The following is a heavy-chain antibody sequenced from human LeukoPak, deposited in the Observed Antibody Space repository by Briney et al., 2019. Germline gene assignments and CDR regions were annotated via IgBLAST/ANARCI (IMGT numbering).Heavy chain of an antibody. CDR2: INHSGST. V-gene: IGHV4-34*01. CDR3: ARRPSPPDAFDI. Sequence: PSETLSLTCAVYGGSFSGYYWSWIRQPPGKGLEWIGEINHSGSTNYNPSLKSRVTISRDTSKNQFSLKLYSVTAADTAVYYCARRPSPPDAFDIWSQGTMVTVSS. J-gene: IGHJ3*02. CDR1: GGSFSGYY.